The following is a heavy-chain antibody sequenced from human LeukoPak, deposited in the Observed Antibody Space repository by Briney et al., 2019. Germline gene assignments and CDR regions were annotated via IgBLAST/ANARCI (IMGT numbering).Heavy chain of an antibody. CDR2: TYYRSKWYY. CDR1: GDSVSSNSAA. D-gene: IGHD6-19*01. V-gene: IGHV6-1*01. Sequence: SQTLSLTCAISGDSVSSNSAAWNWVRQSPSRGLEWLGRTYYRSKWYYDYAVFVKSRITINPDTSKNQFSLHLNSLTPEDTAVYCCAGDRDWLVSTWGQGTLVTVSS. CDR3: AGDRDWLVST. J-gene: IGHJ5*02.